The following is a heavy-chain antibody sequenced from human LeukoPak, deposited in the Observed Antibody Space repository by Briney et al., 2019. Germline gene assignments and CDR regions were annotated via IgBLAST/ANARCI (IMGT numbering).Heavy chain of an antibody. CDR3: ARGVFYDFWSGPQNYYYYMDV. J-gene: IGHJ6*03. CDR1: GGSISSYY. Sequence: SETLSLTCTVSGGSISSYYWSWIRQLAGKGLEWIGRIYTSGSTNYNPSLKSRVTMSVDTSKNQFSLKLSSVTAADTAVYYCARGVFYDFWSGPQNYYYYMDVWGKGTTVTVSS. V-gene: IGHV4-4*07. D-gene: IGHD3-3*01. CDR2: IYTSGST.